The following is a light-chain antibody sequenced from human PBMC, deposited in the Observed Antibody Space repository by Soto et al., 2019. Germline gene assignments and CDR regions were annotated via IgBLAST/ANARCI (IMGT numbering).Light chain of an antibody. CDR1: QNVFSN. V-gene: IGKV3-15*01. Sequence: IVMTQSPGTLSVSPGERATLSCRASQNVFSNVAWYQQRPGQPPRLLISGASTRATGVSARFSASGSGTDFTLTITSLQSEDFAVYYCQQYNRWPPITFGQGTRLEIK. CDR3: QQYNRWPPIT. J-gene: IGKJ5*01. CDR2: GAS.